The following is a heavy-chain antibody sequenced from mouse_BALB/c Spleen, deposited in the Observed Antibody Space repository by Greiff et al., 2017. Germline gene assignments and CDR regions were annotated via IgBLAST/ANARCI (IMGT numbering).Heavy chain of an antibody. D-gene: IGHD4-1*01. Sequence: EVQGVESGGGLVKPGGSLKLSCAASGFTFSSYAMSWVRQSPEKSLEWVAEISSGGSYTYYPDTVTGRFTISRDNAKNTLYLEMSSLKSEDTAMYYLARDRTGTLAYWGQGTLVTVSA. CDR1: GFTFSSYA. V-gene: IGHV5-9-4*01. CDR3: ARDRTGTLAY. J-gene: IGHJ3*01. CDR2: ISSGGSYT.